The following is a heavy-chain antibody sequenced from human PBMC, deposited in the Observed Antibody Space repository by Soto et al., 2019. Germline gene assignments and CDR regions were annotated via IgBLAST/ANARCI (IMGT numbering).Heavy chain of an antibody. CDR1: GFTFSDHY. CDR3: ARGALDILTGYWAPDDAFDI. J-gene: IGHJ3*02. Sequence: EVQLVESGGGLVQPGGSLRLSCAASGFTFSDHYMDWVRQAPGKGLEWVGRTRNKANSYTTEYAASVKGRFTISRDDSKNSLYLQMNSLKTEDTAVYYCARGALDILTGYWAPDDAFDIWGQGTMVTVSS. D-gene: IGHD3-9*01. V-gene: IGHV3-72*01. CDR2: TRNKANSYTT.